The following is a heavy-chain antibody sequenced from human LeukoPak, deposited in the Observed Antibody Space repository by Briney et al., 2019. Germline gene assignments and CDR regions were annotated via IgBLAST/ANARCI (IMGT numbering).Heavy chain of an antibody. Sequence: ASVTVSCKASGYTFTGYYMHWVRPAPGQGLEWMGWINPNSGGTNYAQKFQGRVTMTRDTSISTAYMELSRLTSDDTAVYYCARAGGRSCFDPWGQGTLVTVSS. CDR2: INPNSGGT. CDR1: GYTFTGYY. V-gene: IGHV1-2*02. CDR3: ARAGGRSCFDP. J-gene: IGHJ5*02.